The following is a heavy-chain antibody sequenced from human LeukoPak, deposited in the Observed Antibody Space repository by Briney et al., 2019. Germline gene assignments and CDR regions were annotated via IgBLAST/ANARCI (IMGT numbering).Heavy chain of an antibody. J-gene: IGHJ4*02. CDR1: GFTFSSYA. CDR3: ARARLVRDYFDY. CDR2: ISGSGGST. V-gene: IGHV3-23*01. Sequence: GGSLRLSCAASGFTFSSYAMSWVRQAPGKGLEWVSAISGSGGSTYYADSVKGRFTISRDNAKNSLYLQMNSLRAEDTAVYYCARARLVRDYFDYWGQGTLVTVSS. D-gene: IGHD6-19*01.